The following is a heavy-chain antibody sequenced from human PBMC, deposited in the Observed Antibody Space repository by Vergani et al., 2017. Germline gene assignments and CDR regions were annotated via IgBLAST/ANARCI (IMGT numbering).Heavy chain of an antibody. Sequence: EVPLVESGGGLVQPGGSLRLSCAASGFTVSSNYMSWVRQAPGTGLEWVSVIYSGGSTYYADSVKGRFTISRHNSKNTLYLQMNSLRAEDTAVYYCARDRVDIVATTTYYYYYYGMDVWGQGTTVTVSS. CDR3: ARDRVDIVATTTYYYYYYGMDV. D-gene: IGHD5-12*01. CDR1: GFTVSSNY. CDR2: IYSGGST. J-gene: IGHJ6*02. V-gene: IGHV3-53*04.